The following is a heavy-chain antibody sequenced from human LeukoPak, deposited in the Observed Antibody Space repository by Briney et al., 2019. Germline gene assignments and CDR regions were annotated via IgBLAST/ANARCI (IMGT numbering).Heavy chain of an antibody. CDR2: IKQDGSEK. J-gene: IGHJ4*02. CDR1: GFTFSRHW. CDR3: ARWMTGFGY. Sequence: GGSLRLSCAASGFTFSRHWMTWVRQGPGKGLEWVANIKQDGSEKYYVDSVKGRFTISRDNAENSLYLQMNSLRVEDTAIYYCARWMTGFGYWGQGTLVTVSS. D-gene: IGHD3-9*01. V-gene: IGHV3-7*03.